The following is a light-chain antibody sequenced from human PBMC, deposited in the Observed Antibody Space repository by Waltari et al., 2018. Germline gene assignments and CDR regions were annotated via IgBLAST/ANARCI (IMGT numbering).Light chain of an antibody. J-gene: IGLJ3*02. CDR3: ASYIPGSTLV. CDR2: DVT. CDR1: SPAVGRYNY. Sequence: QSALTHPASVSGSPGQSITIPCTGTSPAVGRYNYFSWYQHYPDKAPKLMIYDVTNRPSGVSNRFSGSKSGNTASLTISGLQPEDEADYYCASYIPGSTLVFGGGTKLAVL. V-gene: IGLV2-14*03.